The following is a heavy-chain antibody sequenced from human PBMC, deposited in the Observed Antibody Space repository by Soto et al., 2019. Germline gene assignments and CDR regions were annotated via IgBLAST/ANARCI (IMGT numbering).Heavy chain of an antibody. CDR1: GFSLSTSGVG. V-gene: IGHV2-5*02. CDR3: AHRAGLQGNWNGGYFDF. Sequence: QITLKESGPTRVKPTQTLTLTCTFSGFSLSTSGVGVGWIRQPPGKALERLALIYWDDDKRYSPSLKSRLTITKDTTKTQLLLTNANMDPVDTATYYCAHRAGLQGNWNGGYFDFWGQGALVTVSS. D-gene: IGHD1-1*01. J-gene: IGHJ4*02. CDR2: IYWDDDK.